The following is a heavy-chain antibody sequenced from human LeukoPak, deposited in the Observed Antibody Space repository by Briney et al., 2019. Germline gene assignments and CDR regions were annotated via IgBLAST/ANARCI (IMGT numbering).Heavy chain of an antibody. J-gene: IGHJ4*02. CDR3: AKDRYCIGGSCSCSFDS. CDR1: GGSISSHY. D-gene: IGHD2-15*01. CDR2: IYVSGST. Sequence: SETLSLTCTVSGGSISSHYWSWIRQPAGKGLEWIGRIYVSGSTNYNPSLQSRVTMSVDTSKNQFSLKLSSVTAADTAVYYCAKDRYCIGGSCSCSFDSWGQGTLVTVSS. V-gene: IGHV4-4*07.